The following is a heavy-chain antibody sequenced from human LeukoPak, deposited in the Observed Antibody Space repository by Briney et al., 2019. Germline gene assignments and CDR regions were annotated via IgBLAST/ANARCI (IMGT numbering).Heavy chain of an antibody. CDR3: ASQTSKRYCSGGSCYFDAFDI. Sequence: ASVKVSCKGSGYTFTGYYMQWVRQAPGQGIEWMGWINPNTGGTNYAQKFQCRLTVPTHPSVSTGYMELSRLTSDDTAVYYCASQTSKRYCSGGSCYFDAFDIWGQGTMVTVSS. V-gene: IGHV1-2*02. J-gene: IGHJ3*02. D-gene: IGHD2-15*01. CDR1: GYTFTGYY. CDR2: INPNTGGT.